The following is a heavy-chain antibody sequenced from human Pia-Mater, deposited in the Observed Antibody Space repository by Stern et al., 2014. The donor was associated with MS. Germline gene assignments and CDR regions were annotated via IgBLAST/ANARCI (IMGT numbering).Heavy chain of an antibody. CDR3: ARKGAIVPAAIENWFDS. V-gene: IGHV4-31*03. CDR1: GGSISSGGYF. CDR2: IYHSGST. D-gene: IGHD2-2*01. Sequence: QVQLQESGPGLVKPSQTLSLTCTVSGGSISSGGYFWCWIRQHPGKGLEXIGFIYHSGSTYYNPSLKSRLTISVDTSKNQFSLNLSSVTAADTAVYYCARKGAIVPAAIENWFDSWGQGTLVTVSS. J-gene: IGHJ5*01.